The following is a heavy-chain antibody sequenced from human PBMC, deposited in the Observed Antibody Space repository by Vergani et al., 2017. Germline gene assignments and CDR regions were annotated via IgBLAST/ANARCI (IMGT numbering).Heavy chain of an antibody. CDR1: GATFRSNT. D-gene: IGHD2-21*02. Sequence: QVQLVQSGAEVKKPGSSVKVSCKASGATFRSNTISWVRQVPGQGLEWMGRIIPVLGKTKYAQDFQGRLTITADTYTSTAYMELTSLRSQDTAVYYCASDPRGYGDDPEYYYYCMDVRGQGTTVTVSS. V-gene: IGHV1-69*08. J-gene: IGHJ6*02. CDR3: ASDPRGYGDDPEYYYYCMDV. CDR2: IIPVLGKT.